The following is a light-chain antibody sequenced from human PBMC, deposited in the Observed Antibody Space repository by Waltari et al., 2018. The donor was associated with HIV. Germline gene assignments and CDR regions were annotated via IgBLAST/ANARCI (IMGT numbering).Light chain of an antibody. Sequence: ALTQPASVSGSPGQSITISCTGTSNDVGAYNYAPWYQHHPGKAPKLIVYDVSKRPSGVSNRFSGSKSGNTASLTISGLQAEDEADYFCSSYTSTTSYVFGTATKVTVL. J-gene: IGLJ1*01. CDR3: SSYTSTTSYV. CDR2: DVS. CDR1: SNDVGAYNY. V-gene: IGLV2-14*03.